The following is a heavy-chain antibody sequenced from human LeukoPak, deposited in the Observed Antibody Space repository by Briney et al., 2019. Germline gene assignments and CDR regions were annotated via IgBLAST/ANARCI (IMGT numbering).Heavy chain of an antibody. CDR1: GFTFSSYW. D-gene: IGHD2-2*01. CDR2: INSDGSST. J-gene: IGHJ4*02. V-gene: IGHV3-74*01. CDR3: AREGVVPADPLDY. Sequence: PGGSLGLSCAASGFTFSSYWMHWVRQAPGKGLVWVSRINSDGSSTSYADSVKGRFTISRDNAKNTLYLQMNSLRAEDTAVYYCAREGVVPADPLDYWGQGTLVTVSS.